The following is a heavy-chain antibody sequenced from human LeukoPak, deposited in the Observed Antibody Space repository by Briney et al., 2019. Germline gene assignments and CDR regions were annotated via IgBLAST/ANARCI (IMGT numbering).Heavy chain of an antibody. Sequence: GGSLRLSCAASGFTFSSYSMNWVRQAPGKGLEWVSSISSSSSYIYYADSVKGRFTISRDNAKNSLYLQMNSLRAEDTAVYYCARDPEAYDYVWGSSRYYDYWGQGTLVTVSS. V-gene: IGHV3-21*01. J-gene: IGHJ4*02. CDR2: ISSSSSYI. CDR1: GFTFSSYS. D-gene: IGHD3-16*02. CDR3: ARDPEAYDYVWGSSRYYDY.